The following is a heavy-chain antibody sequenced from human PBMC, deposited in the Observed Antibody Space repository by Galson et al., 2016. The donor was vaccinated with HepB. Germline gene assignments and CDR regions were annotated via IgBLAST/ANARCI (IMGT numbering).Heavy chain of an antibody. D-gene: IGHD3-10*01. CDR2: IIPLFGAT. J-gene: IGHJ5*02. V-gene: IGHV1-69*06. CDR1: GGTFSNFA. Sequence: SVKVSCKASGGTFSNFAISWLRQAPGQGLEWMGGIIPLFGATNYAQKFQGSVTITADKPTTTVYMDLSSLRSEDTAVYYCARGGGITIVRGVMPGWFDPWGQGTLVTVSS. CDR3: ARGGGITIVRGVMPGWFDP.